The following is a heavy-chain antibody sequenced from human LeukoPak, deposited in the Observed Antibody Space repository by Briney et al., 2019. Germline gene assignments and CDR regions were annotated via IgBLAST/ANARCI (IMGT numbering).Heavy chain of an antibody. CDR1: GYTFTSYA. D-gene: IGHD6-13*01. Sequence: ASVKVSCKASGYTFTSYAMHWVRQAPGQRLEWMGWINAGNGNTKYSQKFQGRVTITRDTSASTAYMELSSLRSEDTAVYYCARDWAAGPTYFDYWGQGTLVTVPS. CDR2: INAGNGNT. J-gene: IGHJ4*02. V-gene: IGHV1-3*01. CDR3: ARDWAAGPTYFDY.